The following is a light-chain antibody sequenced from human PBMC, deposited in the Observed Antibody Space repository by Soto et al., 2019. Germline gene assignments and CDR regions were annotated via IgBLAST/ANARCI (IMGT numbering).Light chain of an antibody. CDR1: QSVSPSS. CDR2: GAS. J-gene: IGKJ4*01. CDR3: QQYAGS. V-gene: IGKV3-20*01. Sequence: EILLTQSPGTLALSPGERATLSCRASQSVSPSSLAWYQQRPGQSPRLLIYGASSRATGIPDRFSGRGSGTDFTLIISSLEPEDFAAYYCQQYAGSIGGGTEVEIK.